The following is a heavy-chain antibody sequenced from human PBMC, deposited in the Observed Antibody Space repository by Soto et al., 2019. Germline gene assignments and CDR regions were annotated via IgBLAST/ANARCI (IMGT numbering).Heavy chain of an antibody. Sequence: SETLSLTCTVSGGSISSYYWSWIRQPPGKGLEWIGYIYYSGSTNYNPSLKSRVTISVDTSKNQFSLKLSSVTAADTAVYYCARVVVVVAGGGYYYYYMDVWGKGTTVTVSS. CDR3: ARVVVVVAGGGYYYYYMDV. D-gene: IGHD2-15*01. J-gene: IGHJ6*03. V-gene: IGHV4-59*08. CDR2: IYYSGST. CDR1: GGSISSYY.